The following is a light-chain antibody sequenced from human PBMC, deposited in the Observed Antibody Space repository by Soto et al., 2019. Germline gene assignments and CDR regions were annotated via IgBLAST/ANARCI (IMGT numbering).Light chain of an antibody. V-gene: IGLV2-8*01. CDR1: SSDISGHNY. CDR3: SSYAGGNNWV. J-gene: IGLJ3*02. CDR2: EVT. Sequence: QSALTQPPSASGSPGQSVTISCTGASSDISGHNYVSWYQQHPGKAPNLMIYEVTKRPSWVPDRFSASKSGNTASLTVSGLQAEDEADYYCSSYAGGNNWVFGGGTKLTVL.